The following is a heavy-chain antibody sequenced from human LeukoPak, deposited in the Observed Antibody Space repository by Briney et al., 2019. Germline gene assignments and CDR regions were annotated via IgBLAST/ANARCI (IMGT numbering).Heavy chain of an antibody. J-gene: IGHJ4*02. CDR1: GYTFTSYD. V-gene: IGHV1-8*01. D-gene: IGHD6-19*01. Sequence: ASVKVSCKASGYTFTSYDINWVRQATGQGPEWMGWMNPNSGNTGYAQKFQGRVTMTRNTSISTAYMELSSLRSEDTAVYYCARGGVAVAGMDYWGQGTLVTVSS. CDR3: ARGGVAVAGMDY. CDR2: MNPNSGNT.